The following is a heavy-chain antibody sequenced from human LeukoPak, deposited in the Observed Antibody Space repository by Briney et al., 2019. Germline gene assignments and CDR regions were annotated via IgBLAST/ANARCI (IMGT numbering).Heavy chain of an antibody. D-gene: IGHD2-8*01. CDR2: ISSRSNNI. CDR1: GFSFSTYS. V-gene: IGHV3-48*04. Sequence: QSGGSLRLSCAASGFSFSTYSMNWVRQAPGKGLEWVSYISSRSNNIYYTDSVKGRFTISRDNAKNSLYLQMNSLRAEDTAVYYCARGVYHFDYWGQGTLVTVSS. CDR3: ARGVYHFDY. J-gene: IGHJ4*02.